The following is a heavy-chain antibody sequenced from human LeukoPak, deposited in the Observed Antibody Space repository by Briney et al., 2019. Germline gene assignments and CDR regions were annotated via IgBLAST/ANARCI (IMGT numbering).Heavy chain of an antibody. Sequence: SETLSLTCAVYGGSFSGYYWSWIRQPPGKGLEWIGEINHSGSTNYNPSLKSRVTISVDTSKNQFSLKLSSVTAADTAVFYCASIKYYDILTGLGGYYFDYWGQGTLVTVSS. CDR1: GGSFSGYY. D-gene: IGHD3-9*01. CDR2: INHSGST. J-gene: IGHJ4*02. V-gene: IGHV4-34*01. CDR3: ASIKYYDILTGLGGYYFDY.